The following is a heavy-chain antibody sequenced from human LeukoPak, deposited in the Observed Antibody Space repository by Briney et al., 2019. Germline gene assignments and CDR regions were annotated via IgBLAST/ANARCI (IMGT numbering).Heavy chain of an antibody. J-gene: IGHJ4*02. CDR1: GGSISSYY. CDR2: IYTSGST. CDR3: ARDLDYYDSSGYPMYYFDY. D-gene: IGHD3-22*01. Sequence: SETLSLTCTVSGGSISSYYWSWIRQPAGKGLEWIGRIYTSGSTNYNPSLKSRVTMSVDTSKNQFSLKLSSVTAADTAVYYCARDLDYYDSSGYPMYYFDYWGQGTLVTVSS. V-gene: IGHV4-4*07.